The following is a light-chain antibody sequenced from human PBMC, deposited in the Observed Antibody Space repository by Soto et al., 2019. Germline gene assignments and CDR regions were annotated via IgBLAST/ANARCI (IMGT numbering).Light chain of an antibody. CDR3: QQYNSYWT. J-gene: IGKJ1*01. CDR1: QSISTS. CDR2: KAS. Sequence: DIQMTQFPSTLSAFVGDRVTITCRASQSISTSLAWYQQKPGKAPKLLIYKASSLQSGVPSRFSGSGSGTEFTPTISSLQPDDFATYYCQQYNSYWTFGQGTEV. V-gene: IGKV1-5*03.